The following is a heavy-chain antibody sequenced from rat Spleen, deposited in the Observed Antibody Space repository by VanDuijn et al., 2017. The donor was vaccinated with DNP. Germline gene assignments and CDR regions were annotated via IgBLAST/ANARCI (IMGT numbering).Heavy chain of an antibody. CDR1: GFSIPSNY. CDR2: INYSGST. Sequence: EVQLQESGPGLVKPSQSLSLTCSVSGFSIPSNYWAWIRKLPGNKMEWIGYINYSGSTGYNPSLKSRISITRDTSKNQFFLHLTSVTTEDTATYYCARWGDYLDYWGQGVMVTVSS. CDR3: ARWGDYLDY. V-gene: IGHV3-1*01. J-gene: IGHJ2*01.